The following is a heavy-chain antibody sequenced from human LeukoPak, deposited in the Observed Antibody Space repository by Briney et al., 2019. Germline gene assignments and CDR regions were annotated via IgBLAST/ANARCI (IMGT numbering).Heavy chain of an antibody. Sequence: GGSLRLSCAASGFTFSSYSMNWVRQAPGKGLEWVSSISSSSSYIYYADSVKGRFTIFRVNAKNSLYLQMNSLRAEDTAVYYCARGETVATTPYYFDYWGQGTLVTVSS. CDR3: ARGETVATTPYYFDY. J-gene: IGHJ4*02. CDR2: ISSSSSYI. CDR1: GFTFSSYS. D-gene: IGHD5-12*01. V-gene: IGHV3-21*01.